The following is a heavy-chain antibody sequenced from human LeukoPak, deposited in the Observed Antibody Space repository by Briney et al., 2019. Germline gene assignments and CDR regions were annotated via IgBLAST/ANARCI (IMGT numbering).Heavy chain of an antibody. CDR2: ISYDGSNK. V-gene: IGHV3-30-3*01. J-gene: IGHJ4*02. Sequence: GGSLRLSCAASGFTFSSYAMHWVRQAPGKGLEWVAVISYDGSNKYYADSVKGRFTIPRDNSKNTLYLQMNSLRAEDTAVYYCARVWGFNGYDILTGSPPPDYWGQGTLVTVSS. D-gene: IGHD3-9*01. CDR3: ARVWGFNGYDILTGSPPPDY. CDR1: GFTFSSYA.